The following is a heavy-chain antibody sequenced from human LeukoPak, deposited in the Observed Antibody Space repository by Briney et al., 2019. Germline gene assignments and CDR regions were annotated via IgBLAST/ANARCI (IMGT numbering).Heavy chain of an antibody. D-gene: IGHD2-15*01. Sequence: PGRSLRLSCAASGFTFDDYALHCDRQAPGKGLEWVSGISWNSGSIGYADSVKGRFTISRDNAKHSLYLQMNSLRAEDMAFYYCAQSSHCSGGSCTHYFDYWRQVTLLTVSS. CDR2: ISWNSGSI. J-gene: IGHJ4*02. V-gene: IGHV3-9*03. CDR1: GFTFDDYA. CDR3: AQSSHCSGGSCTHYFDY.